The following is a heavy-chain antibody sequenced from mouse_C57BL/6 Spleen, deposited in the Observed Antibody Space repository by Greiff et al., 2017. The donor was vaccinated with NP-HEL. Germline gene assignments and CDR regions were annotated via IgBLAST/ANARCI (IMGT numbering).Heavy chain of an antibody. J-gene: IGHJ2*01. CDR3: ARSGDGYDGGGFDY. CDR1: GYAFSSSW. CDR2: IYSGDGDT. Sequence: QVQLKQSGPELVKPGASVKISCKASGYAFSSSWMNWVKQRPGKGLEWIGRIYSGDGDTNYNGKFKGTGTLTADKSSSTAYMQLSSRTSEDSAVYFWARSGDGYDGGGFDYWGQGTTRTVSS. D-gene: IGHD2-2*01. V-gene: IGHV1-82*01.